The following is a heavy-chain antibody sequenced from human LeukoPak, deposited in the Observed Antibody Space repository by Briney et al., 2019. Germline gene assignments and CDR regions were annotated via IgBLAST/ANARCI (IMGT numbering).Heavy chain of an antibody. CDR3: ARDSPGYTRGFDP. Sequence: ASVKVSCKAIGYTFTNYGISWVRQAPGQGLEWLGWISPYSGNTNSAQKLQGRVTVTTDTSTSTAYMELRSLRSDDTAVYYCARDSPGYTRGFDPWGQGTLVTVSS. CDR1: GYTFTNYG. D-gene: IGHD1-1*01. J-gene: IGHJ5*02. CDR2: ISPYSGNT. V-gene: IGHV1-18*01.